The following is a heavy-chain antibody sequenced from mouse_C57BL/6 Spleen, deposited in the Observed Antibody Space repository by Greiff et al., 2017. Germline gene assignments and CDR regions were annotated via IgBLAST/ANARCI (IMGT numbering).Heavy chain of an antibody. Sequence: VQLQESGPGLVKPSQSLSLTCSVTGYSITSGYYWNWIRQFPGNKLEWMGYISYDGSNNYNPSLKNRISITRDTSKNQFFLKLNSVTTEDTATYYGARVLITTVVSHWYFDVWGTGTTVTVSS. V-gene: IGHV3-6*01. CDR2: ISYDGSN. D-gene: IGHD1-1*01. CDR1: GYSITSGYY. J-gene: IGHJ1*03. CDR3: ARVLITTVVSHWYFDV.